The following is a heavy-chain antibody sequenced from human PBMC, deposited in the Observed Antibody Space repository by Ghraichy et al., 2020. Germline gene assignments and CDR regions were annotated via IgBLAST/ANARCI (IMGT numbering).Heavy chain of an antibody. D-gene: IGHD3-22*01. CDR3: AATMISPMGLDY. CDR2: IYHSGST. CDR1: GGSISSSNW. V-gene: IGHV4-4*02. Sequence: SETLSLTCAVSGGSISSSNWWSWVCQPPGKGLEWIGEIYHSGSTNYNPSLKSRVTISVDKSKNQFSLKLSSVTAADTAVYYCAATMISPMGLDYWGQGTLVTVSS. J-gene: IGHJ4*02.